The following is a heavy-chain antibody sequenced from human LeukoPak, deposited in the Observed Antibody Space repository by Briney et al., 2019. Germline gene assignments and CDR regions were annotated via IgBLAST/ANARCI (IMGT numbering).Heavy chain of an antibody. Sequence: PSETLSLTCTVSGGSISSYYWSWIRQPPGKGLEWIGYIYYSGSTNYNPSLKSRVTISVDTSKNQFSLKLSSVTAADTAVYYCARASKWWELPDYYYGMDVWGQGTTVTVSS. J-gene: IGHJ6*02. V-gene: IGHV4-59*01. CDR3: ARASKWWELPDYYYGMDV. CDR1: GGSISSYY. D-gene: IGHD1-26*01. CDR2: IYYSGST.